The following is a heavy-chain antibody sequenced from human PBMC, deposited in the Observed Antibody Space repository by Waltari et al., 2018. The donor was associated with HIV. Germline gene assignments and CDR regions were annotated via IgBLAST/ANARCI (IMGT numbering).Heavy chain of an antibody. CDR2: INSDGSST. CDR3: ASGYSSSWRSDYYYYGMDV. V-gene: IGHV3-74*01. Sequence: EVQLVESGGGLVQPGGSLRLSCAASGFTFRSYWMHWVRQAPGKGLVWVSRINSDGSSTSYADSVKGRFTISRDNAKNTLYLQMNSLRAEDTAVYYCASGYSSSWRSDYYYYGMDVWGQGTTVTVSS. J-gene: IGHJ6*02. D-gene: IGHD6-13*01. CDR1: GFTFRSYW.